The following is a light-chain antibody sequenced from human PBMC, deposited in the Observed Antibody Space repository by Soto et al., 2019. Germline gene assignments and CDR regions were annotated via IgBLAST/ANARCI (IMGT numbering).Light chain of an antibody. CDR3: QQYNNWPLT. J-gene: IGKJ4*01. CDR1: QGVSRK. CDR2: GAS. V-gene: IGKV3D-15*01. Sequence: DIVMTQSPATLSVAPGERVTFSCRASQGVSRKLAWYQHKPGQAPRLLIYGASTRATGIPARFSGSGSGTEFTLTISSLQSEDFAVYYCQQYNNWPLTFGGGTKVDI.